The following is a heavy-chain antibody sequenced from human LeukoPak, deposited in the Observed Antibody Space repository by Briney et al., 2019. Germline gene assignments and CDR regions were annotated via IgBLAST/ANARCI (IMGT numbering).Heavy chain of an antibody. CDR1: GFTFSSYW. V-gene: IGHV3-7*01. D-gene: IGHD6-19*01. CDR3: ARDHGSGWYGTPGGY. CDR2: IKQDGSEK. Sequence: GGSLRLSCVVSGFTFSSYWMSWVRQAPGKGLEWVANIKQDGSEKYYVDSVKGRFTISRDNAKNSLYLQMSGLRAEDTAMYYCARDHGSGWYGTPGGYWGQGTLVTVSS. J-gene: IGHJ4*02.